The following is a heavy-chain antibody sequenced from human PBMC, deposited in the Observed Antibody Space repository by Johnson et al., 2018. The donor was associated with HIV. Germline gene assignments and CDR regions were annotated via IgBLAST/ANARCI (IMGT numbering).Heavy chain of an antibody. J-gene: IGHJ3*02. D-gene: IGHD3-3*01. CDR3: ARGARGDLEWLLSGHAFDI. Sequence: VQLVESGGGLVQPGGSLRLSCAASGFTISSNYMSWVRQVPGKGLEWVSVINSGGSTYYADFVKGRFIISRDNSKNTLYIQMNSLRAEDTAVYYCARGARGDLEWLLSGHAFDIWGQGTMVTVSS. CDR1: GFTISSNY. CDR2: INSGGST. V-gene: IGHV3-66*01.